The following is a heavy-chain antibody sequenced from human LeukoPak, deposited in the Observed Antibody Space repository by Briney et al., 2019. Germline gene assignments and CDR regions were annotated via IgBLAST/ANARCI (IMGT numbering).Heavy chain of an antibody. CDR3: ARKWDSSSSAIDY. Sequence: GGSLRLCCAASGFTFSSYSMDWVRQAPGKGLEWVSSISSSSSYIYYADSVKGRFTISRDNAKNSLYLQMNGLRAEDTAVYYCARKWDSSSSAIDYWGQGTLVTVSS. CDR1: GFTFSSYS. J-gene: IGHJ4*02. V-gene: IGHV3-21*01. CDR2: ISSSSSYI. D-gene: IGHD6-6*01.